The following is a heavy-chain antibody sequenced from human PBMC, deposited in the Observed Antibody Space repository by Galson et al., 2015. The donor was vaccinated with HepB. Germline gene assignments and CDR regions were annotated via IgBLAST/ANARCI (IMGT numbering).Heavy chain of an antibody. J-gene: IGHJ6*02. Sequence: SVKVSCKASGYTFTSYGISWVRQAPGQGLEWMGWISAYNGNTNYAQKLQGRVTMTTDTSTSTAYMELGSLRSDDTAVYYCARDPGYSYGYLYYYYGMDVWGQGTTVTVSS. V-gene: IGHV1-18*04. CDR1: GYTFTSYG. CDR3: ARDPGYSYGYLYYYYGMDV. D-gene: IGHD5-18*01. CDR2: ISAYNGNT.